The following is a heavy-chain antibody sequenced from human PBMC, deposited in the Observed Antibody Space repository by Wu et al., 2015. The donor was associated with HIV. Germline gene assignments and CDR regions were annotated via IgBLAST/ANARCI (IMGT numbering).Heavy chain of an antibody. CDR3: ARVISAWPSGAFDI. Sequence: QVQLVQSGAEVKKPGSSVKVSCKASGGTFSSYAISWVRQAPGQGLEWMGGIIPIFGTANYAQKFQGRVTLSRDTYIRTAYMQLSRLIFDDTAVYYCARVISAWPSGAFDIWGQGTLVTVSS. CDR2: IIPIFGTA. D-gene: IGHD6-19*01. J-gene: IGHJ3*02. V-gene: IGHV1-69*05. CDR1: GGTFSSYA.